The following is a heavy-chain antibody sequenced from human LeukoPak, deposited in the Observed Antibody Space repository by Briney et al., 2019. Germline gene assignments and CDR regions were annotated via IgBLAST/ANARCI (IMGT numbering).Heavy chain of an antibody. CDR2: IFSRSESI. CDR3: AKDRPYGDYPQWFDP. D-gene: IGHD4-17*01. V-gene: IGHV3-21*04. CDR1: GFTFGAYT. J-gene: IGHJ5*02. Sequence: GGSLRLSCAASGFTFGAYTINWVRQAPGKGLEWVSCIFSRSESILYADSVKGRFTISRDNAKNSLYLQMNSLRAEDTAVYYCAKDRPYGDYPQWFDPWGQGTLVTVSS.